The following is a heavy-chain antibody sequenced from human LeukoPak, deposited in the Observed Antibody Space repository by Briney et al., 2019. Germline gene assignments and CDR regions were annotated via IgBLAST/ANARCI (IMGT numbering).Heavy chain of an antibody. Sequence: GGSLRLSCAASGFTVSSNYMSWVRQAPGKGLEWVSATYSGGSTYYADSVKGRFTISRDNSKNTLFLQMNSLRAEDTAVYYCAKSVVYYDFWSLPNDYWGQGTLVTVSS. V-gene: IGHV3-53*05. CDR3: AKSVVYYDFWSLPNDY. CDR2: TYSGGST. J-gene: IGHJ4*02. CDR1: GFTVSSNY. D-gene: IGHD3-3*01.